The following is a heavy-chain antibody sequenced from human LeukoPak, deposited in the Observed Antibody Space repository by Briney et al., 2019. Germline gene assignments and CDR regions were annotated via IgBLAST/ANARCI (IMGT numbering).Heavy chain of an antibody. CDR1: GFTFSSYG. D-gene: IGHD3-10*02. J-gene: IGHJ4*02. CDR2: IRFDGTNQ. V-gene: IGHV3-30*02. CDR3: AREDVRKLDC. Sequence: PGGSLRLSCTASGFTFSSYGMHWVRQAPGKGLEWVTLIRFDGTNQYYADSVKGRFAISRDNSKSTVYLQMNSLIAEDTAVYYCAREDVRKLDCWGQETLVTVSS.